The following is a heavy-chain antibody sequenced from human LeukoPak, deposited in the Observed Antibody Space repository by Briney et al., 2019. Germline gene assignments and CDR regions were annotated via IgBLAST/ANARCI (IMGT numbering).Heavy chain of an antibody. V-gene: IGHV1-8*01. D-gene: IGHD3-10*01. CDR3: ARPGDYYGSGSYYKL. CDR2: MNPNSGNT. Sequence: ASVKVSCKASVYSFTSYDINWVRQATGQGLEWMGWMNPNSGNTGYAQKFQGRVTMTRNTSISTAYMELSSLRSEDTAVYYCARPGDYYGSGSYYKLWGQGTLVTVSS. CDR1: VYSFTSYD. J-gene: IGHJ4*02.